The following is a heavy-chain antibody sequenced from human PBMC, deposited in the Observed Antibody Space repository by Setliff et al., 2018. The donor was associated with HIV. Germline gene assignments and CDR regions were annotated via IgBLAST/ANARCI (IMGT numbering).Heavy chain of an antibody. CDR3: ARSLAYCSGGGRSSGNYYYMDV. J-gene: IGHJ6*03. D-gene: IGHD2-15*01. Sequence: PSETLSLTCTVSGGSISGSSYYWGWIRQSPEKGLEWIGSTFHAGSTYYNPSLKSRVTLSVDTSENQYSLKLTSLIAADTAVYYCARSLAYCSGGGRSSGNYYYMDVWGKGTTVTVSS. V-gene: IGHV4-39*01. CDR1: GGSISGSSYY. CDR2: TFHAGST.